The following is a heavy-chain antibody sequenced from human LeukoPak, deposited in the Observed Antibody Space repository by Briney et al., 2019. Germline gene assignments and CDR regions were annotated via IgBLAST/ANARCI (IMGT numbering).Heavy chain of an antibody. J-gene: IGHJ5*02. D-gene: IGHD2-8*01. CDR1: GFTFSSYA. Sequence: AGSLRLSCAASGFTFSSYAMSWVHQAAGKGLEWVYAISGSGGSTYYADSVKGRFTLSRDNSKNTLYLQMNSLRAYITALDYWSRLEQGPVLTPNWFAPWGQGTLGTVSS. CDR3: SRLEQGPVLTPNWFAP. V-gene: IGHV3-23*01. CDR2: ISGSGGST.